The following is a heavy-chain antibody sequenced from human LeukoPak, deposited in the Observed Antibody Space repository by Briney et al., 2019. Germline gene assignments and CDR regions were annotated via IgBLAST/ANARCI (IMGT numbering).Heavy chain of an antibody. V-gene: IGHV4-39*02. CDR2: IYYSGST. Sequence: SETLSLTCTVSGGSISSSSYYWGWIRQPPGKGLEWIGSIYYSGSTYYNPSLKSRVTISVDTSKNQFSLKLSSVTAADTAVYYCARDGYNRPGASFDHWGQGTLVTVSS. CDR1: GGSISSSSYY. D-gene: IGHD5-24*01. CDR3: ARDGYNRPGASFDH. J-gene: IGHJ4*02.